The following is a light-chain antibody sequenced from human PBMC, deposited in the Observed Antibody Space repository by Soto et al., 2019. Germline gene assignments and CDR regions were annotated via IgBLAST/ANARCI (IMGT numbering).Light chain of an antibody. Sequence: DIQMTQSPSTLSASVGDRVTITCRASQSISSWLAWYQQKPGKAPKLLIYDASSLESGVQSRFSGSGSGTEFTLTISSLQPDDFANYYCQQYNSYSWTFGQGTKVDIK. CDR3: QQYNSYSWT. V-gene: IGKV1-5*01. CDR1: QSISSW. J-gene: IGKJ1*01. CDR2: DAS.